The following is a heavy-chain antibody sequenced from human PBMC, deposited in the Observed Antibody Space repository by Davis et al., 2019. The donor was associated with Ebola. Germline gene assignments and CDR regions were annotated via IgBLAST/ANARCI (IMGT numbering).Heavy chain of an antibody. CDR2: IIPILGIA. CDR1: GGTFSSYT. J-gene: IGHJ5*02. CDR3: ARNIPGGYSYGLGWFEP. Sequence: AASVKVSCKASGGTFSSYTISWVRQPPGQGLEWMGRIIPILGIANYAQKFQGRVTITADKSTSTAYMELSSLRSEDTAVYYCARNIPGGYSYGLGWFEPWGQGTLVTFSS. V-gene: IGHV1-69*02. D-gene: IGHD5-18*01.